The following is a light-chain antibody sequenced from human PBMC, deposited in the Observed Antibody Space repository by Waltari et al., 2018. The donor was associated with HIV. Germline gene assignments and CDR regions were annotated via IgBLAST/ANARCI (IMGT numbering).Light chain of an antibody. CDR2: DTN. Sequence: QPVVTQEPATAGSPGGTGTRSCGSTQRPLTRGHYPHRFQQKPAQAPRALIYDTNNKHSWTPARFSGSLLGGKAALTLSGAQPEDEADYFCLLSYSGARPAIFGGGTKLSVL. J-gene: IGLJ2*01. CDR1: QRPLTRGHY. CDR3: LLSYSGARPAI. V-gene: IGLV7-46*01.